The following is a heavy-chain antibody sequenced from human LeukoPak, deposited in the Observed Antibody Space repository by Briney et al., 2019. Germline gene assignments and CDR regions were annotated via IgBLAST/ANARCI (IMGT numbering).Heavy chain of an antibody. CDR3: ARRGWHYDSSGLLTYYFDY. V-gene: IGHV5-51*01. CDR2: IYPGDSDT. CDR1: GYSFTSYW. J-gene: IGHJ4*02. Sequence: GESLKISCKGSGYSFTSYWIGWVRQLPGKGLEWMGIIYPGDSDTRYSPSFQGQVTISADKSISAAYLQWSSLEASDTAMYHCARRGWHYDSSGLLTYYFDYWGQGTLVTVSS. D-gene: IGHD3-22*01.